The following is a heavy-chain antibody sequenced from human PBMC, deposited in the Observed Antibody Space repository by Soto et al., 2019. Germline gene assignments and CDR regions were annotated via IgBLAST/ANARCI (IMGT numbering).Heavy chain of an antibody. CDR1: GGSIRSYY. J-gene: IGHJ4*02. Sequence: SETLSLTCTVSGGSIRSYYWSWIRQPPGKGLEWIGYIYYSGSTNYNPSLKSRVTISVDTSKNQFSLKLSSVTAADTAVYYCARCSGGSCYTFDYWGQGTLVTVSS. V-gene: IGHV4-59*08. D-gene: IGHD2-15*01. CDR3: ARCSGGSCYTFDY. CDR2: IYYSGST.